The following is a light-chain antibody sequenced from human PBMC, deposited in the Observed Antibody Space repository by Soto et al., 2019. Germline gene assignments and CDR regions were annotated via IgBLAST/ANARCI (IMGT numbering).Light chain of an antibody. CDR2: KAS. CDR1: QSISSW. CDR3: QQYNSSPWT. V-gene: IGKV1-5*03. Sequence: DIQMTQSPSTLSASVGDRVTITCRASQSISSWLAWYQQKPGKAPKLLIYKASSLESGVPSRFSGSGSGTESTLTISSLQPDDFATNYCQQYNSSPWTFGQGTKVEIK. J-gene: IGKJ1*01.